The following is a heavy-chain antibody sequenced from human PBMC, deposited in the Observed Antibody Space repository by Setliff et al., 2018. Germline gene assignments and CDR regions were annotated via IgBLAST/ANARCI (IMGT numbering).Heavy chain of an antibody. D-gene: IGHD3-16*01. Sequence: PSETLSLTCTVSGGPISSAGYYWTWIRQQPGKGLEWIGYIYYSGTTYYNPSLKGRVTISVDTSKNQVSLKMNFVTAADTAVYYCARGGVLGTGDFDYWGQGTLVTAPQ. CDR3: ARGGVLGTGDFDY. CDR2: IYYSGTT. V-gene: IGHV4-31*03. CDR1: GGPISSAGYY. J-gene: IGHJ4*02.